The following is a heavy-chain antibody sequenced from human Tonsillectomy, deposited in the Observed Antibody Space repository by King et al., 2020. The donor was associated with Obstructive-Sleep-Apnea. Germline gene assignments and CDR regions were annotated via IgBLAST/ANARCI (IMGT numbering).Heavy chain of an antibody. CDR1: GGSISSYS. V-gene: IGHV4-4*07. Sequence: VQLQESGPGLVKPSETLSLTCTVSGGSISSYSWAWIRQPAGEGLEWIGRMFTSGSTNCNPSLKSRVTIAVDTSKNQFSLKLSPVTAAATAVYYCARDVPYDWLVPYYYYGMDVWGQGTTVTVSS. J-gene: IGHJ6*02. D-gene: IGHD3-9*01. CDR3: ARDVPYDWLVPYYYYGMDV. CDR2: MFTSGST.